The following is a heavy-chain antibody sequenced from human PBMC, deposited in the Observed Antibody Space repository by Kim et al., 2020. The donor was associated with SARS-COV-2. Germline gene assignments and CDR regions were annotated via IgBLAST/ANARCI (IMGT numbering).Heavy chain of an antibody. J-gene: IGHJ4*02. CDR2: IYYSGST. D-gene: IGHD1-7*01. V-gene: IGHV4-59*01. CDR3: ARELELVFDY. CDR1: GGSISSYY. Sequence: SETLSLTCTVSGGSISSYYWSWIRQPPGKGLEWIGYIYYSGSTNYNPSLKSRVTISVDTSKNQFSLKLSSVTAADTAVYYCARELELVFDYWGQGTLVTV.